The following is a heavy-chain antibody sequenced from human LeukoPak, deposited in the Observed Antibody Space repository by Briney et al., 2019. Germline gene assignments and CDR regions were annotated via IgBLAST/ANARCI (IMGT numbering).Heavy chain of an antibody. CDR3: AKEAGLTDPDHGDYTYYFDY. CDR2: ISWNSGSI. V-gene: IGHV3-9*01. CDR1: GFTFDDYA. D-gene: IGHD4-17*01. Sequence: PGRSLRLSCAASGFTFDDYAMHWVRQAPGKGLEWVSGISWNSGSIGYADSVKGRLTISRDNAKNSLYLQMNSLRAEDTALYYCAKEAGLTDPDHGDYTYYFDYWGQGTLVTVSS. J-gene: IGHJ4*02.